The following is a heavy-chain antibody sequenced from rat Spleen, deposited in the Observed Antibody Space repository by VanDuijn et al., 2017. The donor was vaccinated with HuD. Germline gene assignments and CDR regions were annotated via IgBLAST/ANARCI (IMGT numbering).Heavy chain of an antibody. J-gene: IGHJ1*01. CDR3: SRQDYNNWYFDF. CDR1: GFTFSYYY. CDR2: ISTGGGNT. D-gene: IGHD1-10*01. Sequence: EVQLVESGGGLVQPGRSMKLSCAASGFTFSYYYMAWVRQAPTKGLEWVASISTGGGNTYYRGSVKGRFTISRDNAKSTLYLQMDSLRSEDTATYYCSRQDYNNWYFDFWGPGTMVTVSS. V-gene: IGHV5-25*01.